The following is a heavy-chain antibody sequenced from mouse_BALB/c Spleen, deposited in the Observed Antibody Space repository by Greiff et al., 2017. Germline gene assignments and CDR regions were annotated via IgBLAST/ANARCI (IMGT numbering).Heavy chain of an antibody. CDR2: IAPGSGST. CDR1: GYTFTSYW. D-gene: IGHD4-1*01. Sequence: DLVKPGASVKLSCKASGYTFTSYWINRIKQRPGQGLEWIGRIAPGSGSTYYNEMFKGKATLTVDTSSSTAYIQLSSLSSEDSAVYFCALGQYYFDYWGQGTTLTVSS. J-gene: IGHJ2*01. V-gene: IGHV1S41*01. CDR3: ALGQYYFDY.